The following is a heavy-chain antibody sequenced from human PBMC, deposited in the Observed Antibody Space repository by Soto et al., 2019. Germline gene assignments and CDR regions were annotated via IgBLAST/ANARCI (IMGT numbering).Heavy chain of an antibody. Sequence: GGSLRLSCAASGFTFSSYAMNWVRQAPGKGLEWVSAITTSGGGTYYADSVKGRFTISRDNSINTLYLHMNSLRAEDTAIYYCTKDSSSGWYESFDYWGQGTLVTVYS. CDR2: ITTSGGGT. CDR3: TKDSSSGWYESFDY. D-gene: IGHD6-19*01. CDR1: GFTFSSYA. J-gene: IGHJ4*02. V-gene: IGHV3-23*01.